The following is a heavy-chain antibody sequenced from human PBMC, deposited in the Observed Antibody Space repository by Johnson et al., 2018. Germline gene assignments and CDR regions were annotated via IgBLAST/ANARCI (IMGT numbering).Heavy chain of an antibody. CDR3: ARDDHSGYYPPGYYYYRDV. V-gene: IGHV1-69*08. Sequence: QVQLVQSGAEVRKPGSSVKLSCKASGGTFSSHTFTWVRQAPGQGLEWMGRIIPILDMANYAQKFQGRVTITADKSTAPAYMELSSLSSDDTAGYYCARDDHSGYYPPGYYYYRDVWGKGTTVIVSS. CDR1: GGTFSSHT. CDR2: IIPILDMA. D-gene: IGHD3-22*01. J-gene: IGHJ6*03.